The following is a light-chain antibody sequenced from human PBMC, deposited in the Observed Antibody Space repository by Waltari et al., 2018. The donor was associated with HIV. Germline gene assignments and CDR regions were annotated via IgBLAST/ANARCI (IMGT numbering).Light chain of an antibody. Sequence: QSVLTQPPSASGTPGQRVTISCSASSSNIGSTYVYWYQQLPGTAPKLLIYKNNQRPSGVPDRFSGSKSGTSASLAISGLRSEDEADYYCATWDDSLSVYVVFGAGTKLTVL. CDR2: KNN. CDR1: SSNIGSTY. J-gene: IGLJ2*01. V-gene: IGLV1-47*01. CDR3: ATWDDSLSVYVV.